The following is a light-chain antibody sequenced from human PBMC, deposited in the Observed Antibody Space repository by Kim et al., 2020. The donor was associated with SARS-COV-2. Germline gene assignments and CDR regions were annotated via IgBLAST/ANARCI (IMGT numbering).Light chain of an antibody. J-gene: IGKJ5*01. CDR3: QQYNNWPPVT. CDR1: QSVSSN. CDR2: GAS. V-gene: IGKV3-15*01. Sequence: SPGERATLACRASQSVSSNLAWYQQKPGQAPRLLIYGASTRATGIPARFSGSGSGTEFTLTISSLQSEDFAVYYCQQYNNWPPVTFGQGTRLEIK.